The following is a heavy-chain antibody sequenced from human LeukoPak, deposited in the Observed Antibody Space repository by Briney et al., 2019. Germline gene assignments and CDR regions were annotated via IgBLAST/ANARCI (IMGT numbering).Heavy chain of an antibody. CDR2: ISSSSSYI. D-gene: IGHD3-22*01. J-gene: IGHJ3*02. Sequence: GGSLRLSCAASGFTFSSYSMNWVRQAPGKGLEWVSSISSSSSYIYYADSVKGRFTISRGNAKNSLYLQMNSLRAEDTAVYYCARDGPYYYDSSGYLGSDAFDIWGQGTMVTVSS. CDR3: ARDGPYYYDSSGYLGSDAFDI. CDR1: GFTFSSYS. V-gene: IGHV3-21*01.